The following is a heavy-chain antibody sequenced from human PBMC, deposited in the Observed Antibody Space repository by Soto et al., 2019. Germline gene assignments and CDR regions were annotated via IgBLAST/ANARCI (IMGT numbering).Heavy chain of an antibody. D-gene: IGHD6-6*01. J-gene: IGHJ5*02. Sequence: SETLSLTCSLYSGSLSGYYWSWIRQPPGKGLEWIGEISPSGTTNYSPSLKSRVSISVDTSKNQFSLNLTSLTAADTAVYYCARAPKVSGSAQTRPDLWGQGSLVTVS. CDR2: ISPSGTT. CDR3: ARAPKVSGSAQTRPDL. CDR1: SGSLSGYY. V-gene: IGHV4-34*01.